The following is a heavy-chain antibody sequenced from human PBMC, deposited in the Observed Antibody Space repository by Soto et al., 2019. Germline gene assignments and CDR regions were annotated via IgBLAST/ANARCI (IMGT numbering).Heavy chain of an antibody. Sequence: QDQLVQSGAEVKKPGASVTVSCKASGYSFTNYGITWVRQAPGQGLEWMGWISGFNGNTHYAQKLQGRVTMTTDASTSTAYMELRSLRSDDTDVYYCARERGVAPPVAGNTHYYYYMDVWGKGTTVTVSS. V-gene: IGHV1-18*01. D-gene: IGHD6-19*01. J-gene: IGHJ6*03. CDR1: GYSFTNYG. CDR2: ISGFNGNT. CDR3: ARERGVAPPVAGNTHYYYYMDV.